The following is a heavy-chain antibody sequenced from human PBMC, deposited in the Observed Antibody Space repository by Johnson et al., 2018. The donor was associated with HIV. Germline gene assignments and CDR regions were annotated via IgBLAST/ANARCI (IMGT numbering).Heavy chain of an antibody. CDR2: ISSNGGST. D-gene: IGHD1-26*01. V-gene: IGHV3-64*04. CDR3: AREGSVGATIFTMFDASDI. J-gene: IGHJ3*02. Sequence: QVQLVESGGGLVQPGGSLRLSCAASGFSFSSYGVHWVRQAPGKGLEYVSSISSNGGSTYYATSVKGRFTISRDNSKNTLYLQMNSLRAEDTAVYYCAREGSVGATIFTMFDASDIWGQGTMVTVSS. CDR1: GFSFSSYG.